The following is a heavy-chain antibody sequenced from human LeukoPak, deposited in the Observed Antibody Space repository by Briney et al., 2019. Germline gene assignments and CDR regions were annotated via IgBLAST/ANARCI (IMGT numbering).Heavy chain of an antibody. D-gene: IGHD3-10*01. J-gene: IGHJ4*02. CDR3: AKLPSYYYGSGSYYNQDY. CDR2: ISGSGGST. V-gene: IGHV3-23*01. CDR1: GFTFSSYA. Sequence: GGSLRLSCAASGFTFSSYAMSWVRQAPGKGLEWVSAISGSGGSTYYAGSVRGRFAIPRDNSKNTLYLQMNSLRAEDTAVYYCAKLPSYYYGSGSYYNQDYWGQGTLVTVSS.